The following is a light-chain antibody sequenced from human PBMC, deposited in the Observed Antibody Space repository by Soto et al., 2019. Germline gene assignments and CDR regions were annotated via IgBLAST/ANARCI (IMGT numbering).Light chain of an antibody. Sequence: QSALTQPASVSGSPGQSITISCTGISSDVGSYNLVSWYQQHPGKAPQLMIYEGIKRPSGVSNRFSGSESGNTAALASSGLQAEDEADDYYCSHADGSTRDSVFGGGTKLTVL. CDR3: CSHADGSTRDSV. V-gene: IGLV2-23*01. CDR1: SSDVGSYNL. CDR2: EGI. J-gene: IGLJ3*02.